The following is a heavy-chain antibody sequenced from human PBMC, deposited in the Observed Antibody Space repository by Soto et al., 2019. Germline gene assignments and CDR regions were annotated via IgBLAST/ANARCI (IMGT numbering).Heavy chain of an antibody. CDR3: ARRRYCGTDCYQKFYYGMDV. Sequence: QVQLVQSGAEVRKPGSSVKVSCMASGSTFSSYTVNWVRQAPGKGLGWIGRIIPVLTVTDYARRFQGRVTITAERSAKPVYMELTSLTSEYTAVYYCARRRYCGTDCYQKFYYGMDVWGQGTTVTVSS. CDR1: GSTFSSYT. J-gene: IGHJ6*02. V-gene: IGHV1-69*02. CDR2: IIPVLTVT. D-gene: IGHD2-21*02.